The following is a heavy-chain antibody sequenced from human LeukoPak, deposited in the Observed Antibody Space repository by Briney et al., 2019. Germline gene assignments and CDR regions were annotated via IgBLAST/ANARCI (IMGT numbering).Heavy chain of an antibody. Sequence: ASVKVSCKASGYTFTGYYMHWVRQAPGQGLEWMGIINPSGGSTSYAQKFQGRVTMTRDMSTSTVYMELSSLRSEDTAVYYCARDYGDYPSHYWGQGTLVTVSS. CDR2: INPSGGST. J-gene: IGHJ4*02. V-gene: IGHV1-46*01. CDR1: GYTFTGYY. D-gene: IGHD4-17*01. CDR3: ARDYGDYPSHY.